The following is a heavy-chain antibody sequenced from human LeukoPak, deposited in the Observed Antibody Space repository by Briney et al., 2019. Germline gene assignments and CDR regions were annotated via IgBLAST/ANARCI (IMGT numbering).Heavy chain of an antibody. CDR3: ASRDGAFDY. V-gene: IGHV3-66*01. CDR2: IYSGGST. CDR1: GFTISRNY. Sequence: GGSLRLSCAASGFTISRNYMNWVRQTPGKGLEWVSVIYSGGSTYYADSVKGRFTISRDNSKNSLYLQMNSLRAEDTAVYYCASRDGAFDYWGQGTLVTVSS. J-gene: IGHJ4*02.